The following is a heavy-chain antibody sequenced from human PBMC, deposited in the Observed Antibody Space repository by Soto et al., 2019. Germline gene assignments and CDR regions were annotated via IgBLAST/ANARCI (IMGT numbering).Heavy chain of an antibody. V-gene: IGHV3-72*01. D-gene: IGHD3-16*01. CDR1: GFTSSDHY. J-gene: IGHJ6*02. CDR2: TANKRSRYTT. CDR3: YRVGVGHGLDV. Sequence: EVELVESGGGLVKAGGSLRVSCGVSGFTSSDHYMDWVRQAPGKGLEWVGRTANKRSRYTTEYAASVKGGFIISRDDSKTAVYREMDRMKSGASYVYYCYRVGVGHGLDVWGQGTTVTVSS.